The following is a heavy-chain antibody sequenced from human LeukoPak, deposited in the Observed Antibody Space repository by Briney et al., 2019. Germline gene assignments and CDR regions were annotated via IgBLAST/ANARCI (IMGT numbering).Heavy chain of an antibody. CDR2: LYSGGGT. D-gene: IGHD6-19*01. V-gene: IGHV3-53*01. CDR3: ARAGGLPIAVAPIDC. Sequence: PGGSLRLSCAASGFIVSNNYMTWVRQAPGKGLKWVSTLYSGGGTFYADSVKGRFTISRDNSKNTLDLHMSSLRAEDTAVYYCARAGGLPIAVAPIDCWGQGTLVTVSS. J-gene: IGHJ4*02. CDR1: GFIVSNNY.